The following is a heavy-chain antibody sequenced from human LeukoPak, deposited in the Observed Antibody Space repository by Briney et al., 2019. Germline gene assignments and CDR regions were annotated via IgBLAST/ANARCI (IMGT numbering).Heavy chain of an antibody. CDR1: GFTFSSYA. D-gene: IGHD2-2*01. V-gene: IGHV3-20*04. Sequence: PGGSLRLSCAASGFTFSSYAMSWVRQAPGKGLEWVSGINWNSGNTGYADSVKGRFTISRDNAKNSLYLQMNDLRAEDTALYYCARAKACSSTTCPSDIWGLGTMVTVSS. CDR3: ARAKACSSTTCPSDI. J-gene: IGHJ3*02. CDR2: INWNSGNT.